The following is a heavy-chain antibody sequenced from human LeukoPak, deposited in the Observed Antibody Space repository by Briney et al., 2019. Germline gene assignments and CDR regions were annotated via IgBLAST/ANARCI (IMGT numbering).Heavy chain of an antibody. Sequence: GGSLRLSCAASGFTFSDYYMRWIRQAPGKGLEWVSYISSSGSTIYYADSVKGRFTISRDNAKNSLYLQMNSLRAEDTAVYYCASGAIHYDILTGYSVSASDYWGQGTLVTVSS. D-gene: IGHD3-9*01. CDR3: ASGAIHYDILTGYSVSASDY. CDR1: GFTFSDYY. CDR2: ISSSGSTI. V-gene: IGHV3-11*01. J-gene: IGHJ4*02.